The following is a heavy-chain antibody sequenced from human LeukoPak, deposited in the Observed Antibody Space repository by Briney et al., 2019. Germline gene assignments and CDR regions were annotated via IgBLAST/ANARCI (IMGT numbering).Heavy chain of an antibody. CDR2: ISGSGGGT. D-gene: IGHD3-22*01. J-gene: IGHJ4*02. CDR1: VFTFSSYA. CDR3: AKTGRYDSSGYPHY. Sequence: VGSLRLSCAASVFTFSSYAMTWVRQGPGKGLEWVSVISGSGGGTFYADAVKGRFTISRDNSMNTLYLQMSSLRAEDTAVYYCAKTGRYDSSGYPHYWGQGTLVTVSS. V-gene: IGHV3-23*01.